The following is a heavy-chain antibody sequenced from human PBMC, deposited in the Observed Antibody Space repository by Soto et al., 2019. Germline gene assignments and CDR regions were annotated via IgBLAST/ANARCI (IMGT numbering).Heavy chain of an antibody. CDR3: ARDGYCSSTSCYRGGYGMDV. J-gene: IGHJ6*02. CDR1: GFTFSSYA. CDR2: ISYDGSNK. V-gene: IGHV3-30-3*01. Sequence: QTGGSLRLSCAASGFTFSSYAMHWVRQAPGKGLEWVAVISYDGSNKYYADSVKGRFTISRDNSKNTLYLQMNSLRAEDTAVYYCARDGYCSSTSCYRGGYGMDVWGQGTTVTVSS. D-gene: IGHD2-2*01.